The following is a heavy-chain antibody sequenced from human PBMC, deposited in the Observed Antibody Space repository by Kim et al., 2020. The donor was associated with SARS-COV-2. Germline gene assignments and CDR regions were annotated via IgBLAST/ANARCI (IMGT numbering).Heavy chain of an antibody. J-gene: IGHJ2*01. Sequence: SETLSLTCTVSGGSISSGGYYWSWIRQHPGKGLEWIGYIYYSGSTYYNPSLKSRVTISVDTSKNQFSLKLSSVTAADTAVYYCARGLVVDNWYFDLWGRGTLVTVSS. CDR1: GGSISSGGYY. D-gene: IGHD3-22*01. CDR2: IYYSGST. V-gene: IGHV4-31*03. CDR3: ARGLVVDNWYFDL.